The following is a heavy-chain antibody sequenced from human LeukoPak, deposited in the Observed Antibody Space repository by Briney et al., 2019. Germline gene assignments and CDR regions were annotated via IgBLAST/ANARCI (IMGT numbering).Heavy chain of an antibody. D-gene: IGHD3-10*01. CDR2: IYYSGST. V-gene: IGHV4-39*07. Sequence: SETLSLTCTVSGGSISSSSYYWGWIRQPPGKGLEWIGSIYYSGSTYYNPSLKSRVTISVDTSKNQFSLKLSSVTAADTAVYYCARGVLYAFGGLFRRGLFYGMDVWGQGTTVTVSS. CDR1: GGSISSSSYY. J-gene: IGHJ6*02. CDR3: ARGVLYAFGGLFRRGLFYGMDV.